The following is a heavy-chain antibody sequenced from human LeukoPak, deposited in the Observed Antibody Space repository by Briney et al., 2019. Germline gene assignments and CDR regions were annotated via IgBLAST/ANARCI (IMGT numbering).Heavy chain of an antibody. CDR1: GYTFTGYY. V-gene: IGHV1-2*02. CDR3: ARTLIDGYNPFDY. J-gene: IGHJ4*02. D-gene: IGHD5-24*01. Sequence: ASVKVSCKASGYTFTGYYMHWVRQAPGQGLEWMGWINPNSGGTNYAQKFQGRVTMTRDTSISTAYMELSRLRYDDTAVYYCARTLIDGYNPFDYWGQGTLVTVSS. CDR2: INPNSGGT.